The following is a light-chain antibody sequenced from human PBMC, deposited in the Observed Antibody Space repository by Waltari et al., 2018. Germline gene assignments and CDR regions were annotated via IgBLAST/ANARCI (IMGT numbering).Light chain of an antibody. CDR3: MQALQTPYT. Sequence: DIVMTQSPLSLPVTPGEPASISCRSSQSRLHSNGYNYLDWYLQKQGQSTQRLIYLGSNRVSVVPDRFSGSGSGTEFTLKISRVEAEDVGVYYCMQALQTPYTFGQGTQLEIK. CDR2: LGS. J-gene: IGKJ2*01. CDR1: QSRLHSNGYNY. V-gene: IGKV2-28*01.